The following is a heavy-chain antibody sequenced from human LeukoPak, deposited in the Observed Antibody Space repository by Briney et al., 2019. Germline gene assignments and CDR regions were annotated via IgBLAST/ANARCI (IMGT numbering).Heavy chain of an antibody. V-gene: IGHV3-33*08. Sequence: GGSLRLSCAASGFSFNNYSMSWVRQAPGKGLEWVAVIWYDGSNKYYADSVKGRFTISRDNSKNTLYLQMNSLRAEDTAVYYCARVRDYYDSSGPDYWGQGTLVTVSS. D-gene: IGHD3-22*01. CDR1: GFSFNNYS. CDR3: ARVRDYYDSSGPDY. J-gene: IGHJ4*02. CDR2: IWYDGSNK.